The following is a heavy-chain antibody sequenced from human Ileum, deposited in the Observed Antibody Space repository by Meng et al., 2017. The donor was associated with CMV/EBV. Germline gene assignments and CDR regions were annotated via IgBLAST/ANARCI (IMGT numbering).Heavy chain of an antibody. V-gene: IGHV3-74*01. J-gene: IGHJ4*02. Sequence: GESLKISCAASGFSFTYYWMHWVRQAPGKGLEWVSRISTHGTDADYAFSVKGRFTTSRDNAESMVFLQVNSLRVEDTAVYYCVRDGNYGAYDYWGQGTPVTVSS. D-gene: IGHD4-17*01. CDR1: GFSFTYYW. CDR2: ISTHGTDA. CDR3: VRDGNYGAYDY.